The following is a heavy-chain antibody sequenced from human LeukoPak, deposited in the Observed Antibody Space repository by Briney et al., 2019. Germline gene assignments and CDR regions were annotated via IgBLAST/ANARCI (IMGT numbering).Heavy chain of an antibody. J-gene: IGHJ6*02. D-gene: IGHD6-13*01. CDR2: ISGSGGST. CDR1: GFTFSSYA. CDR3: AKDMALGIAAAGDYYGMDV. Sequence: PGGSLRLSCAASGFTFSSYAMSWVRQAPGKGLEWVSAISGSGGSTYYADSVKGRFTISRDNAKNSLYLQMNSLRAEDTALYYCAKDMALGIAAAGDYYGMDVWGQGTTVTVSS. V-gene: IGHV3-23*01.